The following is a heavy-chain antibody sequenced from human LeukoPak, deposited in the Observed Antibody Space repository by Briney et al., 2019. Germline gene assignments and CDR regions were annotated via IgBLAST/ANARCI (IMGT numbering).Heavy chain of an antibody. CDR3: AKGKGDTGGSFDY. CDR1: GFTFSSYW. Sequence: GGSLRLSCAASGFTFSSYWMSWVRQAPGKGLEWVANIKQDGSEKYYVDSVKGRFTISRDNSKNTLYLQMNSLRAEDTAVYYCAKGKGDTGGSFDYWGQGTLVTVSS. CDR2: IKQDGSEK. V-gene: IGHV3-7*03. D-gene: IGHD3-16*01. J-gene: IGHJ4*02.